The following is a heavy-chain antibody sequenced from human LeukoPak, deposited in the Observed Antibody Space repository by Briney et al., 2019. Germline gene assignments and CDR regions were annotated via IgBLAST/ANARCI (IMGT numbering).Heavy chain of an antibody. J-gene: IGHJ6*02. V-gene: IGHV3-21*01. CDR2: ISSSRYI. Sequence: PGGSLRLSCAASGFTFSSYSMNWVRQAPGKGLEWVSSISSSRYIYYADSVKGRFTISRANAKNSPYLQMNSLRAEDTAVYYCARVPGDCSGGSCYLGYYYGMDVWGQGTTVTVSS. CDR3: ARVPGDCSGGSCYLGYYYGMDV. D-gene: IGHD2-15*01. CDR1: GFTFSSYS.